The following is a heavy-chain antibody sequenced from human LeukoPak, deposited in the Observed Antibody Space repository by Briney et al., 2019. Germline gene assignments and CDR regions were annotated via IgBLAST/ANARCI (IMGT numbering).Heavy chain of an antibody. Sequence: GASVKVSCKASGYTFTGYYMHWVRQAPGQGLEWMGWINPNSGGTNYAPKFRGRVTMTRDTSISTAYMELSRLRSDDTAVYYCGRDSFPSAATIDYWGQGTLVTVSS. D-gene: IGHD2/OR15-2a*01. V-gene: IGHV1-2*02. CDR2: INPNSGGT. CDR1: GYTFTGYY. J-gene: IGHJ4*02. CDR3: GRDSFPSAATIDY.